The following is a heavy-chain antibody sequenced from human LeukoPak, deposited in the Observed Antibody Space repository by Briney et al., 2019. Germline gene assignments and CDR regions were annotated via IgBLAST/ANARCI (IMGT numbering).Heavy chain of an antibody. Sequence: GGSLRLSCAASGFTFSDYWMHWVRQAPGKGLVWVSHINSDGSSTSYADSVKGRFTISRDNSENTLYLQMNSLRAEDTAVYYCAREWFGDPYYFDYWGQGTLVTVSS. J-gene: IGHJ4*02. D-gene: IGHD3-10*01. CDR3: AREWFGDPYYFDY. CDR1: GFTFSDYW. CDR2: INSDGSST. V-gene: IGHV3-74*01.